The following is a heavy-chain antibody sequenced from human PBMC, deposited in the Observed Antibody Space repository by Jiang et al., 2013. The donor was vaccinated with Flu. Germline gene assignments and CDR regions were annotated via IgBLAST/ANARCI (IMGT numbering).Heavy chain of an antibody. D-gene: IGHD3-9*01. V-gene: IGHV4-59*01. Sequence: GLVKPSETLSLTCTVSGGSISSYYWSWIRQPPGKGLEWIGYIYYSGSTNYNPSLKSRVTISVDTSKNQFSLKLSSVTAADTAVYYCARDFAPYYDILTGRGYGMDVWGKGTTVTVSS. CDR1: GGSISSYY. CDR3: ARDFAPYYDILTGRGYGMDV. CDR2: IYYSGST. J-gene: IGHJ6*04.